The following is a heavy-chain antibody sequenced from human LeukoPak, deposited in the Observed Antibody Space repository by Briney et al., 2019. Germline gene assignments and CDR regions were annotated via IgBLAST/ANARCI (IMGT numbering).Heavy chain of an antibody. CDR2: ISGSGGST. Sequence: GGSLRLSCAASGFTFRTYGMHWVRQAPGKGLEWVSAISGSGGSTYYADSVKGRFTISRDNSKNTLYLQMNSLRAEDTAVYYCAKDRTIHSSGWYEFDYWGQGTLVTVSS. J-gene: IGHJ4*02. CDR1: GFTFRTYG. D-gene: IGHD6-19*01. CDR3: AKDRTIHSSGWYEFDY. V-gene: IGHV3-23*01.